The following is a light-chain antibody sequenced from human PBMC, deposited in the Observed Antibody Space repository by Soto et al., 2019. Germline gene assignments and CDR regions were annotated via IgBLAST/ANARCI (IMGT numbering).Light chain of an antibody. Sequence: QSALTQPPSASGSPGQSGTISFTGTSSDVGAYNYVSWYQQYPGKAPKLMIYEVSKRPSGVPDRFSGSKSGKTASLTVSGLQPEDEADYYCTSYAGSDIWVFGGGTKVTVL. V-gene: IGLV2-8*01. CDR2: EVS. CDR3: TSYAGSDIWV. J-gene: IGLJ3*02. CDR1: SSDVGAYNY.